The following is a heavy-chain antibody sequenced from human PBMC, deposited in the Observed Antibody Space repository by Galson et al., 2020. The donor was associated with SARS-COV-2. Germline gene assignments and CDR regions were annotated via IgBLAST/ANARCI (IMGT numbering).Heavy chain of an antibody. CDR2: IVPLFGTP. J-gene: IGHJ4*02. CDR1: GGSFATYA. D-gene: IGHD3-9*01. Sequence: ASVTVSCKASGGSFATYAINWLRQAPGQGPEWMGRIVPLFGTPNYAQKFQGRVTITAEKSTTTAYMELSSLTSEDTAIYYCARGPTIFRYFDGWTGRGDYVDNWDQGTLVTFAS. V-gene: IGHV1-69*06. CDR3: ARGPTIFRYFDGWTGRGDYVDN.